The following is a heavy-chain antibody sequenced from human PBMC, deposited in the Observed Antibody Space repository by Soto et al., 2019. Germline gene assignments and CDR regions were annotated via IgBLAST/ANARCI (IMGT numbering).Heavy chain of an antibody. CDR2: IYYSGST. D-gene: IGHD3-9*01. CDR1: GGSISSSSYY. J-gene: IGHJ4*02. Sequence: SETLSLTCTVSGGSISSSSYYWGWIRQPPGKGLEWIGSIYYSGSTYYNPSLKSRVTISVDTSKNQFSLKLSSVTAADTAVYYCARLGYDILTGYSAYFDYWGQGTLVTVSA. CDR3: ARLGYDILTGYSAYFDY. V-gene: IGHV4-39*01.